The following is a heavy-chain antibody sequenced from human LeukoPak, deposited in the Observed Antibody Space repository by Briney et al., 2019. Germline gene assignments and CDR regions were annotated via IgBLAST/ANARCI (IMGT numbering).Heavy chain of an antibody. Sequence: KSGGSLRLSCAASGFTLSSYEMNWVRQAPGKGLEWVSSISSSSSYIYYADSVKGRFTISRDNAKNSLYLQMNSLRAEDTAVYYCARVLSTTVVTTGFDYWGQGTLVTVSS. CDR1: GFTLSSYE. V-gene: IGHV3-21*01. J-gene: IGHJ4*02. CDR3: ARVLSTTVVTTGFDY. D-gene: IGHD4-23*01. CDR2: ISSSSSYI.